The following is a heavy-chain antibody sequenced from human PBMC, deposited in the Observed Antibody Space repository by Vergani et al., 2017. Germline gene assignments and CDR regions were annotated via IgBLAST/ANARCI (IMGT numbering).Heavy chain of an antibody. V-gene: IGHV1-69*08. CDR2: IIPILGIA. D-gene: IGHD3-10*01. CDR1: VFTFSSYT. Sequence: QVQLVQSGAEVKKPGSSVKVSCTASVFTFSSYTIHWVRQAPGQGLEWLARIIPILGIANYAQTFQGRVTITANKSTSTAYLELSSLRSDDTAVYYCARDQSITMVRGVVYGMDVWGQGTTVTVSS. CDR3: ARDQSITMVRGVVYGMDV. J-gene: IGHJ6*02.